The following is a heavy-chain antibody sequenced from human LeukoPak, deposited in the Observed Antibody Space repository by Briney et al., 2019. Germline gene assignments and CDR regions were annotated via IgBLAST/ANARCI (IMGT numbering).Heavy chain of an antibody. Sequence: SETLPLTCAVYGGSFSGYYWSWIRQPPGKGLEWIGEINHSGNTNYNPSLKSRVTISVDTSKNQFSLKLSSVTAADTAVYYCARGPLLYYYGSGSYYNPDKYGMDVWGQGTTVTVSS. CDR3: ARGPLLYYYGSGSYYNPDKYGMDV. CDR1: GGSFSGYY. CDR2: INHSGNT. D-gene: IGHD3-10*01. V-gene: IGHV4-34*01. J-gene: IGHJ6*02.